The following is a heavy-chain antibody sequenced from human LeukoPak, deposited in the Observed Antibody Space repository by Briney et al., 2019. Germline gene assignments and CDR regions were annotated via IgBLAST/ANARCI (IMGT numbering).Heavy chain of an antibody. Sequence: ASVKVSCKVSGYTLSDLAMHWVRQATGKGLEWMGGLDPEDGEAIYAQPLQGRVTMTEDTSSDTAYMVLSSLRSKDTAVYYCATRNFGDYRAFDIWEQDKMVTVSS. D-gene: IGHD4-17*01. J-gene: IGHJ3*02. CDR1: GYTLSDLA. CDR3: ATRNFGDYRAFDI. V-gene: IGHV1-24*01. CDR2: LDPEDGEA.